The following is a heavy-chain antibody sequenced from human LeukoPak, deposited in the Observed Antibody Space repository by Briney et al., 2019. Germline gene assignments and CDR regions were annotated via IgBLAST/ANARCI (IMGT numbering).Heavy chain of an antibody. J-gene: IGHJ4*02. CDR1: GFTFSSYG. D-gene: IGHD6-13*01. V-gene: IGHV3-30*18. Sequence: GRSLRLSCAAPGFTFSSYGMHWVRQAPGKGLGWVAVISYDGSNKYYADSVKGRFTISRDNSKNTLYLQMNSLRAEDTAVYYCAKIQYSSSWYSDYWGQGTLVTVSS. CDR2: ISYDGSNK. CDR3: AKIQYSSSWYSDY.